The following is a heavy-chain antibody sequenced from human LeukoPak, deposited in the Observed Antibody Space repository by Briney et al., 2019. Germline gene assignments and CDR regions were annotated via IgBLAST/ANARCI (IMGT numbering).Heavy chain of an antibody. CDR2: ISYDGNNE. V-gene: IGHV3-30*19. Sequence: PGGSLRLSCAASGFTFSSYGMHWVRQAPGKGLEWVAVISYDGNNEYADSVKGRFTISRDNSKNALYLQMNSLRAEDTAVYYCARGEYYYDSSGYPPDYWGQGTLVTVSS. D-gene: IGHD3-22*01. J-gene: IGHJ4*02. CDR3: ARGEYYYDSSGYPPDY. CDR1: GFTFSSYG.